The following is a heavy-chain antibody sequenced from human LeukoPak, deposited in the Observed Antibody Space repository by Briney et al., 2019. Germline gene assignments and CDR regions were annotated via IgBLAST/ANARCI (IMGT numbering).Heavy chain of an antibody. Sequence: GGSLRLSCAASGFTFDDYGMSWVRQAPGKGLEWVSGINWNGGSTGYADSVKGRFTISRDNAKNSLYLQMNSLRAEDTALYYCARDFSPGGYWSGGSCEPGAFDIWGQGTMVTVSS. CDR2: INWNGGST. CDR3: ARDFSPGGYWSGGSCEPGAFDI. J-gene: IGHJ3*02. D-gene: IGHD2-15*01. CDR1: GFTFDDYG. V-gene: IGHV3-20*04.